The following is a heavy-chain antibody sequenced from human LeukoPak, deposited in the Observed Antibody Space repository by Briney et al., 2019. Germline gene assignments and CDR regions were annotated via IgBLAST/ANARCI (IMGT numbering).Heavy chain of an antibody. CDR2: IYYSGST. D-gene: IGHD3-3*01. CDR3: ARAINEWLGGYYFDY. J-gene: IGHJ4*02. CDR1: GGSISSYY. V-gene: IGHV4-59*08. Sequence: SETLSLTCTVSGGSISSYYWSWIRQPPGKGLEWIGYIYYSGSTNYNPSLKSRVTISVDTSKNQFSLKLSSVTAADTAVYYCARAINEWLGGYYFDYWGQGTLVTVSS.